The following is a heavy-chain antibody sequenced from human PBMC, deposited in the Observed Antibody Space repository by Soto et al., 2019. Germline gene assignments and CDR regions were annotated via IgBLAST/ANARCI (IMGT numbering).Heavy chain of an antibody. Sequence: GGSLRLSCAASGFTVSSNHMSWVRQAPGKGLEWVSVIYSVGSVGSTYYADSVKGRFSISRDNADNTVYLQMHSLRAEDTAVYFCAGQDVFQFPEWLSFDYWGQGALVTVSS. J-gene: IGHJ4*02. CDR1: GFTVSSNH. D-gene: IGHD3-3*01. V-gene: IGHV3-66*04. CDR2: IYSVGSVGST. CDR3: AGQDVFQFPEWLSFDY.